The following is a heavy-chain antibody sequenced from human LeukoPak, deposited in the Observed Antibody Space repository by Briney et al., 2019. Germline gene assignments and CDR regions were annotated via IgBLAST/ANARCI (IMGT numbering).Heavy chain of an antibody. Sequence: EASVTVSCKASGGTFSSYAISWVRPAPGQGLEWMGGIIPIFGTANYAQKFQGRVTITADESTSTAYMELSSLRSEDTAVYYCARRVRGYSYGYTLDYWGQGTLVTVSS. CDR2: IIPIFGTA. J-gene: IGHJ4*02. D-gene: IGHD5-18*01. CDR1: GGTFSSYA. V-gene: IGHV1-69*13. CDR3: ARRVRGYSYGYTLDY.